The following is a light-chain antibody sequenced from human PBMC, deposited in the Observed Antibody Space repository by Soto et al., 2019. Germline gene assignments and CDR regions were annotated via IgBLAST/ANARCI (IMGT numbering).Light chain of an antibody. CDR1: QSVSSTS. J-gene: IGKJ2*01. Sequence: EIVLTQSPGTLSLSPGERATLSCRASQSVSSTSLAWYRQKPGQAPRLLMYDAFSRATDIPDRISGSGSGTDFTLTISSLEPEDFEVYSGQHYTDSPPSYTFGQGTKLEIK. CDR2: DAF. CDR3: QHYTDSPPSYT. V-gene: IGKV3-20*01.